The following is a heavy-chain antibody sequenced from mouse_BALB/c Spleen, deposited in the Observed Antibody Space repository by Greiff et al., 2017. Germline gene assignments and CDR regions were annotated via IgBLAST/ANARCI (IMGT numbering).Heavy chain of an antibody. J-gene: IGHJ3*01. CDR1: GFSLTSYG. Sequence: VKLVESGPGLVQPSQSLSITCTVSGFSLTSYGVHWVRQSPGKGLEWLGVIWSGGSTDYNAAFISRLSISKDNSKSQVFFKMNSLQADDTAIYYCARNRNMRLAWFAYWGQGTLVTVSA. D-gene: IGHD5-2*01. V-gene: IGHV2-4-1*01. CDR2: IWSGGST. CDR3: ARNRNMRLAWFAY.